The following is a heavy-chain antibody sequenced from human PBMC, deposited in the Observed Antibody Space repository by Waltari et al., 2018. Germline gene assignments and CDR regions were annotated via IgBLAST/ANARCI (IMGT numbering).Heavy chain of an antibody. Sequence: QVQLQESGPGLVKPSQTLSLTCTVSGGSISSGGYYWSWIRQHPGKGLEWIGYIYHSGSTYYNPSLKSRVTISVDRSKNQFSLKLSSVTAADTAVYYCARVHIEVATKFDYWGQGTLVIVSS. V-gene: IGHV4-31*03. D-gene: IGHD5-12*01. CDR2: IYHSGST. CDR3: ARVHIEVATKFDY. CDR1: GGSISSGGYY. J-gene: IGHJ4*02.